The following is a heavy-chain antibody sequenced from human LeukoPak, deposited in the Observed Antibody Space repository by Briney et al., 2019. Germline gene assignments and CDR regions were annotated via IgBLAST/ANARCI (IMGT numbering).Heavy chain of an antibody. D-gene: IGHD5-18*01. V-gene: IGHV1-2*02. CDR2: INPNSGGT. CDR3: AVPSIHRGLLSSNWFDP. Sequence: ASAKVSCTASGYTFTGYYMHWVRQAPGQGLEWMGWINPNSGGTNYAQKFQGRVTMTRDTSISTAYMELSRLRSDDTAVYYCAVPSIHRGLLSSNWFDPWGQGTLVTVSS. J-gene: IGHJ5*02. CDR1: GYTFTGYY.